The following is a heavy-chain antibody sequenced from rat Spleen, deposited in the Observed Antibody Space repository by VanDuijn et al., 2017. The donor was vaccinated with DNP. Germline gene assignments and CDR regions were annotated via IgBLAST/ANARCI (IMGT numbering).Heavy chain of an antibody. D-gene: IGHD1-10*01. J-gene: IGHJ2*01. CDR2: ISTNGGGT. Sequence: EVQLVESGGGLVQPGRSLKLSCAASGFTFSDYYMAWVRQAPTKGLEWFATISTNGGGTYYRDSVRGRFTISRDDAKNTLYLQMDSLKSEDTATYYCAREQHYHFDYWGQGVMVSVSS. V-gene: IGHV5-25*01. CDR3: AREQHYHFDY. CDR1: GFTFSDYY.